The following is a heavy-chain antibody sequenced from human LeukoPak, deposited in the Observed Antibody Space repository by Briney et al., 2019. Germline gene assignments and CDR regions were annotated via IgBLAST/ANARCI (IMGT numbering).Heavy chain of an antibody. CDR1: GFTVSSNY. CDR3: ARHHCGGDCYPYDAFDI. D-gene: IGHD2-21*02. V-gene: IGHV3-53*01. Sequence: GGSLRLSCAASGFTVSSNYMSWVRQAPGKGLEWVSVTYSGGSTYYADSVKGRFTISRDNSKNTLYLQMNSLRAEDTAVYYCARHHCGGDCYPYDAFDIWGQGTMVTVSS. CDR2: TYSGGST. J-gene: IGHJ3*02.